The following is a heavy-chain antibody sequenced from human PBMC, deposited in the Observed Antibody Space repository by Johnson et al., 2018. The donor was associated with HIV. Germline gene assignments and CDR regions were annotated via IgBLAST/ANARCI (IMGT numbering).Heavy chain of an antibody. V-gene: IGHV3-53*01. CDR3: ATDLFSLILEDDAFDT. CDR2: IYSDGST. J-gene: IGHJ3*02. CDR1: GFTVSSNY. Sequence: VQLVESGGGLIQPGGSLRLSCAASGFTVSSNYISWVRQAPGRGLEWVSLIYSDGSTYYADSVKGRFTISRDDSKNTLYLQMSSLSAEDTAVYYCATDLFSLILEDDAFDTWGQGTMVTVSS.